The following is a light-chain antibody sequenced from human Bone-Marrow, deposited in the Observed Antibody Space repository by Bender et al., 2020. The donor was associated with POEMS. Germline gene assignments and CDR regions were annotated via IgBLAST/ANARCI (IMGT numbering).Light chain of an antibody. CDR1: SSDVGGYDY. V-gene: IGLV2-23*02. CDR2: EVR. Sequence: QSALTQPASVSGSPGQSITISCTGTSSDVGGYDYVSWYQQHPGKAPKLLIYEVRKRPSGVSNRFSCSKSDNTASLTISGLQAEDEADFYCCSYADNSVWVFGGGTKLTVL. CDR3: CSYADNSVWV. J-gene: IGLJ3*02.